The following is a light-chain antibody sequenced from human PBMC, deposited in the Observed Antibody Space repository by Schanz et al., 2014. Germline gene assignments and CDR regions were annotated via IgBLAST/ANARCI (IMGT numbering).Light chain of an antibody. CDR1: SSDVGGYNF. CDR2: EVS. CDR3: SSYMSSSHWV. J-gene: IGLJ3*02. Sequence: QSALTQPPSASGSPGQSVTISCTGTSSDVGGYNFVSWYQQHPGKAPKLMIYEVSNRPSGVPDRFSGSRSGNTASLTISGLQAEDEADYYCSSYMSSSHWVFGGGTKLTVL. V-gene: IGLV2-8*01.